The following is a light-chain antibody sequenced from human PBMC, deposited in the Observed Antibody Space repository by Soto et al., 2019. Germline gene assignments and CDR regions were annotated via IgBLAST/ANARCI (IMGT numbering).Light chain of an antibody. CDR3: QQYYSYPRLT. Sequence: AIRMTQSPSSFSASTGDRVTITCRASQGISSYLAWYQQKPGKAPKLLIYAASTLQSGVPSRFSGSGSRTDFTLTISCLQSEDFATYYCQQYYSYPRLTFGGGTKVEIK. V-gene: IGKV1-8*01. CDR1: QGISSY. J-gene: IGKJ4*01. CDR2: AAS.